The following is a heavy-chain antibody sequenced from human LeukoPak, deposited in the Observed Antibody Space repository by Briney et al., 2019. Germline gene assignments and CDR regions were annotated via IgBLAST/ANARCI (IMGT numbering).Heavy chain of an antibody. V-gene: IGHV3-23*01. D-gene: IGHD3-10*01. CDR3: AKGLWFGEYNLDY. CDR2: ISGSGGST. CDR1: GFTFSSYG. Sequence: GGSLRLSCAASGFTFSSYGMSWVRQAPGKGLEWVSAISGSGGSTYYVDSVKGRFTISRDNSKNTLYLQMNSLRAEDTAVYYCAKGLWFGEYNLDYWGQGTLVTVSS. J-gene: IGHJ4*02.